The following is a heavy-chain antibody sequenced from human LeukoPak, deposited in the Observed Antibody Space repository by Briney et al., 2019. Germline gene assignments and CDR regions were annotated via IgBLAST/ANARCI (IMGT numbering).Heavy chain of an antibody. J-gene: IGHJ4*02. Sequence: PSETLSLTCTVSGGSISSGDYYWSWIRQPPGKGLEWIGYIYYSGSTYYNPSLKSPVTMSVDTSKNQFSLKLSSVTAADTAVYYCARELTYADYWGQGTLVTVSS. CDR1: GGSISSGDYY. V-gene: IGHV4-30-4*01. D-gene: IGHD4/OR15-4a*01. CDR2: IYYSGST. CDR3: ARELTYADY.